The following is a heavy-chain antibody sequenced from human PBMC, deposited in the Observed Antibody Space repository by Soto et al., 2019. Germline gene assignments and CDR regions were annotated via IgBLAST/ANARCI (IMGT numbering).Heavy chain of an antibody. CDR2: ISYDGSNK. CDR3: ARENTPGYSNYYYGMDV. D-gene: IGHD6-13*01. CDR1: GFTFSSYA. Sequence: QVQLVESGGGVVQPGRSLRLSCAASGFTFSSYAMHWVRQAPGKGLEWVAVISYDGSNKYYADSVKGRFTISRDNSKNTLYLQMNSLRAEDTAVYYCARENTPGYSNYYYGMDVWGQGTTVTVSS. J-gene: IGHJ6*02. V-gene: IGHV3-30-3*01.